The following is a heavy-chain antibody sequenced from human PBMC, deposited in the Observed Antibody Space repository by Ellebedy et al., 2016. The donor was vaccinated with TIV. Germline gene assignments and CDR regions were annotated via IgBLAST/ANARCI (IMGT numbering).Heavy chain of an antibody. Sequence: GESLKISCAASGFTFSSYSMNWVRQAPGKGLEWVSSISSSSSYIYYADSVKGRFTISRDNAKNSLYLQMNSLRTEDTAVYFCATERSGYDFDYWGQGTLVTVSA. V-gene: IGHV3-21*01. J-gene: IGHJ4*02. CDR3: ATERSGYDFDY. CDR2: ISSSSSYI. D-gene: IGHD5-12*01. CDR1: GFTFSSYS.